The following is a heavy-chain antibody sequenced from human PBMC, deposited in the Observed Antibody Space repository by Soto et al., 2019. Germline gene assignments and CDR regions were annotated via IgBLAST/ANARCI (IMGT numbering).Heavy chain of an antibody. CDR3: ARKHIVATTSSDAFDI. CDR1: GFTFSSYS. Sequence: PGGSLRLSCAASGFTFSSYSMNRVRQAPGKGLEWVSSISSSSSYIYYADSVKGRFTISRDNAKNSLYLQMNSLRAEDTAVYYCARKHIVATTSSDAFDIWGQGTMVTVS. CDR2: ISSSSSYI. J-gene: IGHJ3*02. D-gene: IGHD5-12*01. V-gene: IGHV3-21*01.